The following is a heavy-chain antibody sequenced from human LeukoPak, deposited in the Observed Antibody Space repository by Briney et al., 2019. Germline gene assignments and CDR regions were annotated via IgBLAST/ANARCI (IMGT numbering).Heavy chain of an antibody. CDR2: ISGSGGST. CDR3: AKDLRQTYYDSSGPLDY. D-gene: IGHD3-22*01. V-gene: IGHV3-23*01. Sequence: GGSLRLSCAASGFTFSSYAMSWVRQAPGKGLEWVSAISGSGGSTYFADSVKGRFTISRDNSKSTLYLQMNSLRAEDTAIYYCAKDLRQTYYDSSGPLDYWGQGTLVTVSS. J-gene: IGHJ4*02. CDR1: GFTFSSYA.